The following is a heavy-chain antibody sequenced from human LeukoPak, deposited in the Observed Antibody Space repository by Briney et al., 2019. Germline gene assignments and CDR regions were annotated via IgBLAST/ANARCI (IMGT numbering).Heavy chain of an antibody. V-gene: IGHV4-61*02. CDR3: ARELTGEGLDY. J-gene: IGHJ4*02. CDR1: GDSISSGSYY. CDR2: IYTSGNT. D-gene: IGHD7-27*01. Sequence: SQTLSLTCTVSGDSISSGSYYWSWIRQPAGKGLEWIGRIYTSGNTNYNPSLKSRVTISVDTSKNQFSLKLSSVTAADTAVYYCARELTGEGLDYWGQGTLVTVSS.